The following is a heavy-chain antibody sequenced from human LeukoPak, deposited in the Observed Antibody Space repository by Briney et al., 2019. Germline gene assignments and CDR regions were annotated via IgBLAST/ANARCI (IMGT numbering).Heavy chain of an antibody. CDR1: GFXFSSYA. D-gene: IGHD3-22*01. V-gene: IGHV3-23*01. CDR3: AKDPWPIYYDSSGYPRGVAY. CDR2: ISGSGDST. J-gene: IGHJ4*02. Sequence: GGSLRLSCVASGFXFSSYAMSWVRQAPGKGLEWVSAISGSGDSTYYADSVKGRFTISRDNSKNTLYLQMNSLRAEDTAVYYCAKDPWPIYYDSSGYPRGVAYWGQGTLVTVSS.